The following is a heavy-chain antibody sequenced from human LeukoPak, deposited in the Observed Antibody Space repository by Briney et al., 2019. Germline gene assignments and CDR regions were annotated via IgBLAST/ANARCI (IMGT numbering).Heavy chain of an antibody. D-gene: IGHD2-2*01. Sequence: GGSLRLSCAASGFTFSDYYMSWIRHAPGKGLEWVSYISSSSSYTNYADSVKGRFTISRDNAKNSLYLQMNSLRAEDAAVYYCATRSSSHYYYGMDVWGQGTTVTVSS. J-gene: IGHJ6*02. V-gene: IGHV3-11*03. CDR2: ISSSSSYT. CDR1: GFTFSDYY. CDR3: ATRSSSHYYYGMDV.